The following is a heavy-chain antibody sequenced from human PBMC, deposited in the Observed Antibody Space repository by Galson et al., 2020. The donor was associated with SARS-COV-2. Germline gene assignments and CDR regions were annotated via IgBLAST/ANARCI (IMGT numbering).Heavy chain of an antibody. Sequence: SLKISCAASGFTFDDYAMHWVRQAPGKGLEWVSGISWNSGSIGYADSVKGRFTISRDNAKNSLYLQMNSLRAEDTALYYCAKIGGGGAAAGTDYWGQGTLVTVSS. CDR2: ISWNSGSI. D-gene: IGHD6-13*01. J-gene: IGHJ4*02. V-gene: IGHV3-9*01. CDR3: AKIGGGGAAAGTDY. CDR1: GFTFDDYA.